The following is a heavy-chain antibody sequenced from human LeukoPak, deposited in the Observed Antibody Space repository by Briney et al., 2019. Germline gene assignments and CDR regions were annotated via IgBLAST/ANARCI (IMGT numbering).Heavy chain of an antibody. Sequence: SETLSLTCTVSGGSISSYYWSWIRQPPGKGLEWMGYIYYSGSTNYNPSLKSRVTISVDTSKNQFSLKLSSVTAADTAVYYCARGIVGATKALFDYWGQGTLVTVSS. D-gene: IGHD1-26*01. V-gene: IGHV4-59*01. CDR2: IYYSGST. CDR1: GGSISSYY. J-gene: IGHJ4*02. CDR3: ARGIVGATKALFDY.